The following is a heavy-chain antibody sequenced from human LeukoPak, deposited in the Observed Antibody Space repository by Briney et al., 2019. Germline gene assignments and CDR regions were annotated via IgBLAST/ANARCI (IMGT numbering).Heavy chain of an antibody. Sequence: PGGALRLSCVASGFTFSDYYMSWIRQAPGKGLEWVSYISSSSSYTNYADSVKGRFTISRDNAKNSLYLQMNSLRAEDTAVYYCAREDGSGSYYMSLNYYYYGMDVWGKGTTVTVSS. CDR2: ISSSSSYT. J-gene: IGHJ6*04. D-gene: IGHD3-10*01. CDR3: AREDGSGSYYMSLNYYYYGMDV. V-gene: IGHV3-11*06. CDR1: GFTFSDYY.